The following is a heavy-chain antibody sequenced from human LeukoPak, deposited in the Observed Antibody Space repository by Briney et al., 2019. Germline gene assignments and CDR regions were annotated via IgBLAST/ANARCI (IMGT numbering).Heavy chain of an antibody. CDR2: ITGNNGNT. CDR1: GYTFSGYG. Sequence: ASVKVSCKTSGYTFSGYGISWVRQAPGQGLEWMEWITGNNGNTNYAPSLQGRVTMTKDTSTNTAYMELTSLRSDDTAVYYCARDQRNSGSYRFEYWGQGTLVTVSS. CDR3: ARDQRNSGSYRFEY. J-gene: IGHJ4*02. V-gene: IGHV1-18*04. D-gene: IGHD1-26*01.